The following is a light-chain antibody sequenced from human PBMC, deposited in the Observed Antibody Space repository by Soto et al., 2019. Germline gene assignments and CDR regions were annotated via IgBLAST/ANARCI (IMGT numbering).Light chain of an antibody. CDR3: QQYGSSPGLFT. CDR2: GAS. Sequence: EIVLTQSPGTLSLSPGERVTLSCRASQSVSNNYLAWYQQKPGQAPRLLIYGASSRATGIPDRFSGSGSGTDFTLAISRLEPEHFAVYYCQQYGSSPGLFTFGPGTKVDIK. J-gene: IGKJ3*01. V-gene: IGKV3-20*01. CDR1: QSVSNNY.